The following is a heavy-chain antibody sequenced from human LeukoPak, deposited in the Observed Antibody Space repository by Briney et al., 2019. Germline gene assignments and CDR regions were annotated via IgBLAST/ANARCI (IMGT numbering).Heavy chain of an antibody. J-gene: IGHJ2*01. CDR3: AKDAGELRWYFDL. CDR2: ISSSSSTI. Sequence: GGSLRLSCAASGFTFSSYSMNWVRQAPGKGLEWVSYISSSSSTIYYADSVKGRFTISRDNAKNSLYLQMNSLRAEDMALYYCAKDAGELRWYFDLWGRGTLVTVSS. V-gene: IGHV3-48*04. CDR1: GFTFSSYS. D-gene: IGHD1-26*01.